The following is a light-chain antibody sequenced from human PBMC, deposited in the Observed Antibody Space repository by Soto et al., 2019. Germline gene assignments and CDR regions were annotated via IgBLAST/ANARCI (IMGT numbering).Light chain of an antibody. CDR1: QSVLYSSNNKNY. CDR3: QQYYSPWT. J-gene: IGKJ1*01. V-gene: IGKV4-1*01. Sequence: DIVMTQSPDSLAVSLGERATINCKSSQSVLYSSNNKNYLAWYQQKPGQPPKLLIYWASTRESGVPDRFSGSGSGTDFTLTISSLQAEDVAVYYCQQYYSPWTFGLGTKVELK. CDR2: WAS.